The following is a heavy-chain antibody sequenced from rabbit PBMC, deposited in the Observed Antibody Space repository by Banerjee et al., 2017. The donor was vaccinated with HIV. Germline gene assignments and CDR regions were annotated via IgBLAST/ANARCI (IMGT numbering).Heavy chain of an antibody. J-gene: IGHJ4*01. Sequence: QEQLVESGGGLVQPGGSLKLSCKASGFDFSSYGVIWFRQAPRKGVVWIACIDAGSSGNHCYPGRAKGPFTIPKTSAATVALQMARLTGAGTATYFCAGDIYAGGAGYGYAIEVALWGPGTLVTVS. V-gene: IGHV1S45*01. D-gene: IGHD6-1*01. CDR2: IDAGSSGNH. CDR3: AGDIYAGGAGYGYAIEVAL. CDR1: GFDFSSYG.